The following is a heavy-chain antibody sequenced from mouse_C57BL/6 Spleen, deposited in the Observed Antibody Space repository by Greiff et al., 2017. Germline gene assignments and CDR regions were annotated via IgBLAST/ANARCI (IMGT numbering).Heavy chain of an antibody. D-gene: IGHD2-1*01. V-gene: IGHV1-61*01. CDR3: ARGRIYYGNPYWYFDV. CDR1: GYTFTSYW. J-gene: IGHJ1*03. CDR2: IYPSDSET. Sequence: VQLQQPGAELVRPGSSVKLSCKASGYTFTSYWMDWVKQRPGQGLEWIGNIYPSDSETHYNQKFKDKATLTVDKSSSTAYMQLSSLTSEDSAVYYCARGRIYYGNPYWYFDVWGTGTTVTVSS.